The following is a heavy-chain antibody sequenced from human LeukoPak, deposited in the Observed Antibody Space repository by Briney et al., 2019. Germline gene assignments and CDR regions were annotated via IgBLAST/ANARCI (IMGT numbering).Heavy chain of an antibody. CDR1: GFTFSSYG. V-gene: IGHV3-30*02. CDR3: ARARRSGGITMVRGVKDRGWFDS. J-gene: IGHJ5*01. Sequence: GGSLRLSCAASGFTFSSYGMHWVRQAPGKGLEWVTFIRYDGSNKYYADSVRGRFTISRDNSKNTLYLQMNSLRAEDTAVFYCARARRSGGITMVRGVKDRGWFDSWGQGILVTVSS. D-gene: IGHD3-10*01. CDR2: IRYDGSNK.